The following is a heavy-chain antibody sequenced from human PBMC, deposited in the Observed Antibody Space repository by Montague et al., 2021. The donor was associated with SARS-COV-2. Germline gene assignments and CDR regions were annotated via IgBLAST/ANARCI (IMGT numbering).Heavy chain of an antibody. V-gene: IGHV4-4*07. Sequence: SETLSLTRSVSGEPIIGFFWNWIRQPAGKGLEWIGRIYASGGTDXNPSLDSRVTMSVDTSKNQFSLKVNSVTAADTAMYYCARGVVAAPLVVDYWGRGTLVTVSS. CDR1: GEPIIGFF. CDR3: ARGVVAAPLVVDY. D-gene: IGHD2-15*01. J-gene: IGHJ4*02. CDR2: IYASGGT.